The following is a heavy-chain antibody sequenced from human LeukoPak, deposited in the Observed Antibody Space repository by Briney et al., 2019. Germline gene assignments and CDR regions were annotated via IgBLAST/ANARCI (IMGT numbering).Heavy chain of an antibody. CDR2: ITSSSSTI. CDR1: GFTFSSYS. J-gene: IGHJ3*02. V-gene: IGHV3-48*01. Sequence: GGSLRLSCAASGFTFSSYSMNWVRQAPGKGLEWVSYITSSSSTINHADSVKGRFTVSRDNAKNSLNLQMNSLRAEDTAVYYCARDRQIDAFDIWGQGTMVTVSS. CDR3: ARDRQIDAFDI.